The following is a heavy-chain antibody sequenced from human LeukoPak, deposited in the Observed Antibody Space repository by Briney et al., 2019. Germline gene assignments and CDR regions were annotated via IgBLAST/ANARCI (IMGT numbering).Heavy chain of an antibody. Sequence: GGSLRLSCVASGFTFSRYSMNWVRQAPGKGLEWVSYISTTSKTIYYGDSVKGRFAISRDSGRNLLYLQMTSLRAEDTAVYYCTSYFESTGYFKEAYAMWGQGTLVTVSS. CDR1: GFTFSRYS. D-gene: IGHD3-22*01. CDR2: ISTTSKTI. CDR3: TSYFESTGYFKEAYAM. J-gene: IGHJ3*02. V-gene: IGHV3-48*01.